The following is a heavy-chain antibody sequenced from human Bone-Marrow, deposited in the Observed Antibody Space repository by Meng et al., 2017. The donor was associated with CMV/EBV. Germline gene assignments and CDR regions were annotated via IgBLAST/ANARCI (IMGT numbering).Heavy chain of an antibody. J-gene: IGHJ5*02. Sequence: SVKVSCKASGGSFSTYPISWVRQAPGQGLEWMGGIIPILGMPNYAQKFQGRVTITADKSTSSAYMELSSLRSEDTAVYYCARQRSTVDNWFDPWGQGALVTVSS. V-gene: IGHV1-69*10. CDR2: IIPILGMP. CDR1: GGSFSTYP. CDR3: ARQRSTVDNWFDP. D-gene: IGHD4-23*01.